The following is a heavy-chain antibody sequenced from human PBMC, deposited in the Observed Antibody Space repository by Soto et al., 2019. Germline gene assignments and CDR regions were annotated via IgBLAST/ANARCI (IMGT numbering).Heavy chain of an antibody. J-gene: IGHJ4*02. V-gene: IGHV4-61*01. CDR2: SYYSGST. D-gene: IGHD5-12*01. CDR1: GGTVSIGSYY. Sequence: SETLSLTCTVSGGTVSIGSYYLSWIRQPPGKGLEWIGYSYYSGSTNYNPSLKSRVTISVDTTKNQLSLKLSSVTAADTSVYYCARIRVSASGYTGYNFDYWGQGTLVTVSS. CDR3: ARIRVSASGYTGYNFDY.